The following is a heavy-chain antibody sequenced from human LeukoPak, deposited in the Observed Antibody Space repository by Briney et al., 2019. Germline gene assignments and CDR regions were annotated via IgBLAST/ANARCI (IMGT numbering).Heavy chain of an antibody. Sequence: SETLSLTCAVYGGSFSGYYWSWIRQPPGKGLEWIGEINHSGNTNYNPSLKSRVTISVDTSKNQFSLKLSSVTAADTAVYYCASYIVGALRYWGQGTLVTVSS. CDR1: GGSFSGYY. CDR2: INHSGNT. J-gene: IGHJ4*02. V-gene: IGHV4-34*01. CDR3: ASYIVGALRY. D-gene: IGHD1-26*01.